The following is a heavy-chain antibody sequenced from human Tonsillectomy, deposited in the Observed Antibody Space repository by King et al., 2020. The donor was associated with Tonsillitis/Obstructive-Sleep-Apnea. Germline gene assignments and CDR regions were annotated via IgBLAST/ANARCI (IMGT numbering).Heavy chain of an antibody. CDR1: GFTFSSYW. V-gene: IGHV3-7*03. J-gene: IGHJ4*02. Sequence: QLVQSGGGLVQPGGSLRLSCAASGFTFSSYWMSWVRQAPGEGLEWVANIKQDGSEKYYVDTVKGRVTLSRDNAKNSLYLQRNSLRAEDTAVYYCARDYDIVTGEPEPHDYGRQGTLVTSSS. CDR3: ARDYDIVTGEPEPHDY. D-gene: IGHD3-9*01. CDR2: IKQDGSEK.